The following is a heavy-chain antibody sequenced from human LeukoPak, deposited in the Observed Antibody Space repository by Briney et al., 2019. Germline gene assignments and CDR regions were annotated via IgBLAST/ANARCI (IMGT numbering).Heavy chain of an antibody. J-gene: IGHJ6*03. CDR2: IKQDESEK. V-gene: IGHV3-7*03. CDR1: GFTFSSYW. CDR3: ARWLQLRGYYYYMDV. D-gene: IGHD5-24*01. Sequence: GGSLRLSCVVSGFTFSSYWMNWVRQAPGKGLEWVANIKQDESEKYYVDSVKGRFTISRDNAKNSLYLQMNSLRAEDTALYHCARWLQLRGYYYYMDVWGKGTTVTVSS.